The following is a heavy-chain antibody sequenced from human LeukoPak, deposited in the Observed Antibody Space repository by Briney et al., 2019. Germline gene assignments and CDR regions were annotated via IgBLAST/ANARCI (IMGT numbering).Heavy chain of an antibody. J-gene: IGHJ3*02. CDR3: ARDRHPTGYSGGWYFNAAFDI. CDR2: IYTSGST. CDR1: GGSISSYY. Sequence: SETLSLTCTVSGGSISSYYWSWVRQPAGKGLEWIGRIYTSGSTNYNPSLKSRVTMSVDTSKNQFSLKLSSVTAADTAVYYCARDRHPTGYSGGWYFNAAFDIWGQGTMVTVSS. D-gene: IGHD6-19*01. V-gene: IGHV4-4*07.